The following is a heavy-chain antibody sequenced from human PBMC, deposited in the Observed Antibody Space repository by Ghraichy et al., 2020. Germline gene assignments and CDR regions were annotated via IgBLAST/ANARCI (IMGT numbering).Heavy chain of an antibody. V-gene: IGHV3-23*01. D-gene: IGHD2-2*01. Sequence: LSLTCAASGFTFSSYAMSWVRQAPGKGLEWVSAISGSGGSTYYADSVKGRFTISRDNSKNTLYLQMNSLRAEDTAVYYCAKDQVPAAIGAALYGMDVWGQGTTVTVSS. CDR3: AKDQVPAAIGAALYGMDV. CDR2: ISGSGGST. J-gene: IGHJ6*02. CDR1: GFTFSSYA.